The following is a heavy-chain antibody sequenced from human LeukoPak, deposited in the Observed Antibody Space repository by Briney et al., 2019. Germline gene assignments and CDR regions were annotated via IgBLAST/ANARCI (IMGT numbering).Heavy chain of an antibody. CDR2: ISSSGSTI. J-gene: IGHJ4*02. CDR3: AKHARLAAAGTEHYFDF. Sequence: GGSLRLSCAASGFTFSSYEMNWVRQAPGKGLEWVSYISSSGSTIYYADSVKGRFIISRDNSKNTLYLQMNSLRAEDTAVYYCAKHARLAAAGTEHYFDFWGQGSLVTVSS. D-gene: IGHD6-13*01. CDR1: GFTFSSYE. V-gene: IGHV3-48*03.